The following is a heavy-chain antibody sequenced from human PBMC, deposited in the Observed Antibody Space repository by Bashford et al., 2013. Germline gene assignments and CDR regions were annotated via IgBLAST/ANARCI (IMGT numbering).Heavy chain of an antibody. Sequence: SETLSLTCTVSGGSISSGSYYWNWIRQPAGKGLEWIGRIQTPGSTKYNPSLKSRVTISVDTSKNHFSLKLSSVTAADTAVYYCARDSRVGAFDYWGQGTLVTVSS. CDR1: GGSISSGSYY. CDR2: IQTPGST. D-gene: IGHD1-26*01. J-gene: IGHJ4*02. CDR3: ARDSRVGAFDY. V-gene: IGHV4-61*02.